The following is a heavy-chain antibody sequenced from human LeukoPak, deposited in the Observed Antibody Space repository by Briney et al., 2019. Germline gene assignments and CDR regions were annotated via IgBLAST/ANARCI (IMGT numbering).Heavy chain of an antibody. J-gene: IGHJ5*02. CDR2: MNPNSGNT. CDR1: GYTFTTYD. Sequence: ASVKVSCKVSGYTFTTYDINWVRQATGQGLEWMGWMNPNSGNTGYAQKFRGRVTMTRNTSISTAYMELSSLRSEDTAVYYCARGRGSGHKENWFDPWGQGTLVTVSS. D-gene: IGHD6-19*01. CDR3: ARGRGSGHKENWFDP. V-gene: IGHV1-8*01.